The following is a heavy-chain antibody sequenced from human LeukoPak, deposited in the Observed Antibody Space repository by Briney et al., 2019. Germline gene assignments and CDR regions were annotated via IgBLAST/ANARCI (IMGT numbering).Heavy chain of an antibody. CDR2: ITRSGAAK. J-gene: IGHJ4*02. Sequence: GGFLRLSCAASGFTLSGSDMSWVRQAPGKGLEWVSTITRSGAAKYYADSVKGRFTISRDNSKNTLYLQMDSLSAEDTALYYCAKDHPSCGGRDCLLFDNWGQGTLVTVSS. D-gene: IGHD2-21*01. CDR3: AKDHPSCGGRDCLLFDN. CDR1: GFTLSGSD. V-gene: IGHV3-23*01.